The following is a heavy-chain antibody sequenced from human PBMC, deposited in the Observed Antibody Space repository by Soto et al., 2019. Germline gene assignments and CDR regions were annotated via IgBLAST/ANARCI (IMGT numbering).Heavy chain of an antibody. Sequence: SETLSLTCTVSGGSISSGGYYWTWIRQHPGKGLEWIGYNYYSGITYYNPSLKSRVTISLDTSKNQFSLKLSSVTAADTAMYYCAGGGVRGVITRTRDYYGMDVWGQGTTVTVSS. CDR2: NYYSGIT. D-gene: IGHD3-10*01. V-gene: IGHV4-31*03. CDR1: GGSISSGGYY. J-gene: IGHJ6*02. CDR3: AGGGVRGVITRTRDYYGMDV.